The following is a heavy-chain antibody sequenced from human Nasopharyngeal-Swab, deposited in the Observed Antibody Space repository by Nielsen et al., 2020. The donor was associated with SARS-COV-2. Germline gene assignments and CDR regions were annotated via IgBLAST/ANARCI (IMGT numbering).Heavy chain of an antibody. D-gene: IGHD3-10*01. V-gene: IGHV3-30-3*01. CDR3: ARDLEGETTVLLWFGVYGMDV. CDR1: GFTFSSYA. CDR2: ISYDGSNK. Sequence: GESLKISCAASGFTFSSYAMHWVRQAPGKGLEWVAVISYDGSNKYYADSVKGRFTISRDNSKNTLYLQMNSLRAEDTAVYYCARDLEGETTVLLWFGVYGMDVWGQGTTVTVSS. J-gene: IGHJ6*02.